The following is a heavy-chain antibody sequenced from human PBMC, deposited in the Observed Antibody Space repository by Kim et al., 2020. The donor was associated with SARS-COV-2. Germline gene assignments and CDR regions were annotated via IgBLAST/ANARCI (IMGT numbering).Heavy chain of an antibody. D-gene: IGHD2-2*01. CDR3: AKGLRQLHYYYYYGMDV. CDR1: GFTFSSYA. V-gene: IGHV3-23*01. Sequence: GGSLRLSCAASGFTFSSYAMSWVRQAPGKGLEWVSAISGSGGSTYYADSVKGRFTISRDNSKNTLYLQMNSLRAEDTAVYYCAKGLRQLHYYYYYGMDVWGQGTTVTVSS. J-gene: IGHJ6*02. CDR2: ISGSGGST.